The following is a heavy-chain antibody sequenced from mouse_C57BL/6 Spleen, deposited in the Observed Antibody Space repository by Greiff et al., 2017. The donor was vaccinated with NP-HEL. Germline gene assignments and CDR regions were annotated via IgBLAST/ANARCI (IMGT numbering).Heavy chain of an antibody. CDR3: ARGTTVVAPYAMDC. J-gene: IGHJ4*01. V-gene: IGHV1-85*01. D-gene: IGHD1-1*01. CDR2: IYPRDGST. Sequence: QVQLQQSGPELVKPGASVKLSCKASGYTFTSYDINWVKQRPGQGLEWIGWIYPRDGSTKYNEKFKGKATLTVDTSSSTAYMELHSLTSEDSAVYFCARGTTVVAPYAMDCWGQGTSVTVSS. CDR1: GYTFTSYD.